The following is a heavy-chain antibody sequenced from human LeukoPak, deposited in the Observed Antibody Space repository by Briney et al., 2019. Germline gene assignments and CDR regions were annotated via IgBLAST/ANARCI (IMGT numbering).Heavy chain of an antibody. Sequence: PGGSPRLSCAASGFSFSSYWMHWVRQAPGKGLVWVSRINIDGSTTTYADSVKGRFTISRDNAKNTLSLQMNSLRAEDTAVYYCISDHTGHDDYWGQGTLVTVSS. D-gene: IGHD1-1*01. J-gene: IGHJ4*02. CDR3: ISDHTGHDDY. CDR1: GFSFSSYW. V-gene: IGHV3-74*01. CDR2: INIDGSTT.